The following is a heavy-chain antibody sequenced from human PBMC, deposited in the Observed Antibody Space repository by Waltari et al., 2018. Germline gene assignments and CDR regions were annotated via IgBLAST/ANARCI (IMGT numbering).Heavy chain of an antibody. CDR3: ARSLGGYFDY. CDR2: INPNSGGT. J-gene: IGHJ4*02. CDR1: GYTFTGYY. Sequence: QVQLVQSGAEVKKPGASVKVSCKASGYTFTGYYMHWVRQAPGQGLAWMGRINPNSGGTNYAQKFQGRVTLTRDTSINTAYMGLGRLRSDDTAVYYCARSLGGYFDYWGQGTLVTVSS. V-gene: IGHV1-2*06. D-gene: IGHD1-26*01.